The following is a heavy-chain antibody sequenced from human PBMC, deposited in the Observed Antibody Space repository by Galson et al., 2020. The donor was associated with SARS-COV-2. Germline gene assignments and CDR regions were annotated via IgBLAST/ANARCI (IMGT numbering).Heavy chain of an antibody. CDR2: IYHSGST. V-gene: IGHV4-4*02. J-gene: IGHJ3*02. D-gene: IGHD1-1*01. Sequence: SETLSLTCAVSGGSISSSNWWSWVRQPPGKGLEWIGEIYHSGSTNYNPSLKSRVTISVDKSKNQFSLKLSSVTAADTAVYYCARGTKVSWNDLNAFDIWGQGTMVTVSS. CDR1: GGSISSSNW. CDR3: ARGTKVSWNDLNAFDI.